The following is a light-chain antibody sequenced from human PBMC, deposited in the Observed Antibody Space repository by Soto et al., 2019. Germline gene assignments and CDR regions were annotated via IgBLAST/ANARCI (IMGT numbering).Light chain of an antibody. CDR3: QQSYSTPPLT. V-gene: IGKV1-39*01. Sequence: DIQMTQSPSSLSASVGDRVTITCRASQSISSYLNWYQQKPGKAPQLLIYAASSLQSGVPSRFSGSGSVTDFTLTISSLQPEDFATYYCQQSYSTPPLTFGGGTKVEIK. J-gene: IGKJ4*01. CDR2: AAS. CDR1: QSISSY.